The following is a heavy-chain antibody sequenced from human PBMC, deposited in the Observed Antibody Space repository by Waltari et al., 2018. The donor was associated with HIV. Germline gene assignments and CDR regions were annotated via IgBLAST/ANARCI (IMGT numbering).Heavy chain of an antibody. CDR3: VRHWVYGSVPSAIRTFDN. J-gene: IGHJ4*02. Sequence: QLQMQESGPGLVKPSETLSLTCSVSGDSISDPPFYWGWIRQPPGQGLEWSGSICYSGTPYPKASLGSRVFVSVDTPKNQFSLHLRSGTAADTAVYYCVRHWVYGSVPSAIRTFDNWGQGTLVTVSS. D-gene: IGHD3-10*01. CDR1: GDSISDPPFY. V-gene: IGHV4-39*01. CDR2: ICYSGTP.